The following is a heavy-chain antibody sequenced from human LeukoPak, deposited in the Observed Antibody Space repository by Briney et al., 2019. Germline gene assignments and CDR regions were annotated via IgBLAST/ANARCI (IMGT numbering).Heavy chain of an antibody. CDR2: VYHTGNT. CDR1: GYSIRSGYH. J-gene: IGHJ5*02. D-gene: IGHD2-2*01. Sequence: PSETLSLTCDVSGYSIRSGYHWGWIRQAPGKGLEWIGTVYHTGNTYYNPSLRRRVTISVDTSKNQFSLRLYSVTAADTAVYYCAREPRWLTPDCTSPGCFVNWFDPWGQGTLVTVSS. CDR3: AREPRWLTPDCTSPGCFVNWFDP. V-gene: IGHV4-38-2*02.